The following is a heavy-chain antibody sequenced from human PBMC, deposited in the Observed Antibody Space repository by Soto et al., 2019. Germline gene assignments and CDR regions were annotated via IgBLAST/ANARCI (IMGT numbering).Heavy chain of an antibody. D-gene: IGHD2-2*01. CDR2: ISGSSGHI. CDR1: GFTFRDYA. CDR3: AKGESTSSEPYYGMDV. V-gene: IGHV3-23*01. Sequence: EVQVLESGGGLVQPGGSLRLSCAASGFTFRDYAMSWVRQAPGKGLEWVSSISGSSGHIYYADFVKGRFTISRDNSRNTLYLQMNSLRADDTAEYYCAKGESTSSEPYYGMDVWGQGTTVTVSS. J-gene: IGHJ6*02.